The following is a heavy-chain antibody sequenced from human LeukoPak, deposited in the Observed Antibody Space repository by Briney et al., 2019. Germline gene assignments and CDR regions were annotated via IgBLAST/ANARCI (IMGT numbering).Heavy chain of an antibody. CDR2: IIPIFGTA. CDR1: GGTFSSYA. J-gene: IGHJ5*02. Sequence: ASVKVSCKASGGTFSSYAISWVRQAPGQGLEWMGGIIPIFGTANYAQKFQGRVTITTDESTSTAYMELSSPRSEDTAVYYCAREGGLCSSSSYTGNWFDPWSQGTLVTVSP. V-gene: IGHV1-69*05. CDR3: AREGGLCSSSSYTGNWFDP. D-gene: IGHD2-2*02.